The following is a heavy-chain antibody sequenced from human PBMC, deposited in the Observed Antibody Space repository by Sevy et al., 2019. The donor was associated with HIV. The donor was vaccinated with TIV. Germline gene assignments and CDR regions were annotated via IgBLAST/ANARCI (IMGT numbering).Heavy chain of an antibody. D-gene: IGHD3-10*01. V-gene: IGHV3-30-3*01. CDR2: ILYEGINK. J-gene: IGHJ4*02. Sequence: GGSLRLSCAASGFTFFAYTMHWVRQAPGKGLEWVAVILYEGINKDYGDSVRGRFTISRDNSKNTLYLQMNSLRVDDTAVYYCATGRDYGSGSYDYWGPGTLVTVSS. CDR3: ATGRDYGSGSYDY. CDR1: GFTFFAYT.